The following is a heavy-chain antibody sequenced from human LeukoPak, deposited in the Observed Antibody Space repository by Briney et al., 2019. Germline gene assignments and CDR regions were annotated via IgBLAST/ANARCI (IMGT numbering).Heavy chain of an antibody. Sequence: PSQTLSLTCTVSGGSISSGDYYWSWIRQHPGKGLEWIGYIYYSGSTYYNASLKSRVTISVDTSKNQFSLDLDSVTAADTAVYYCASGRELTATLPFWGQGTLVTVSS. V-gene: IGHV4-31*03. D-gene: IGHD1-7*01. CDR2: IYYSGST. CDR3: ASGRELTATLPF. CDR1: GGSISSGDYY. J-gene: IGHJ4*02.